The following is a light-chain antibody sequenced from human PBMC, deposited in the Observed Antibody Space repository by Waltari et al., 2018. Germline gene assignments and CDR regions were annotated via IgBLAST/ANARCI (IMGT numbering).Light chain of an antibody. V-gene: IGKV1-5*03. CDR3: QHLRT. CDR1: QSISSW. CDR2: KES. Sequence: DIQMTQSPSTLSASVGDRVTITCRASQSISSWLAWYQQKPGKAPKLLIYKESSLESGVPSRFSGSGSGTEFTLTISSLQPDDFATYYCQHLRTFGQGTKVEIK. J-gene: IGKJ1*01.